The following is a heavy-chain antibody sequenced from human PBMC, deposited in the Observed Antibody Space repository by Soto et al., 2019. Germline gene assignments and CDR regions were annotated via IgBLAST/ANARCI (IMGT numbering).Heavy chain of an antibody. V-gene: IGHV4-59*01. CDR1: GGSISSYY. CDR3: ARARGEVYSRGYSYGYKTASLIDY. Sequence: SETLSLTCTVSGGSISSYYWSWIRQPPGKGLEWIGYFYYSGSTNYNPSLKSRVTISVDTSKNQFSLKLSSVTAADTAVYYCARARGEVYSRGYSYGYKTASLIDYWGQGTLVTVSS. J-gene: IGHJ4*02. D-gene: IGHD5-18*01. CDR2: FYYSGST.